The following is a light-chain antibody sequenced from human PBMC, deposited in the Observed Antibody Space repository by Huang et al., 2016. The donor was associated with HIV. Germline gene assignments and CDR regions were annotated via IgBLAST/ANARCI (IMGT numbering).Light chain of an antibody. J-gene: IGKJ1*01. Sequence: EIVLTQSPGTLSLSPGERATVSCRASQNISTKYIAWYQQRPGQAPRLLIYVASNRLTGIPDRFSGSGSGTDFTLTISRLEPEDFAVYYCQHYGSSPTFGQGTRLEIK. CDR3: QHYGSSPT. CDR2: VAS. CDR1: QNISTKY. V-gene: IGKV3-20*01.